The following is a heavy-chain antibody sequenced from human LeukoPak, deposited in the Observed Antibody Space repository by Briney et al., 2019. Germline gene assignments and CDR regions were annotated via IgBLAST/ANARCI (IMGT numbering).Heavy chain of an antibody. CDR1: GYTFTSYD. CDR2: MNPNSGNT. J-gene: IGHJ4*02. CDR3: ARGLGRTTMVTRGGVRFDY. Sequence: ASVKVSCKASGYTFTSYDINWVRQATGQGLEWMGWMNPNSGNTGSAQKFQGRVTMTRNTSITTAYMELSSLRSEDTAVYYCARGLGRTTMVTRGGVRFDYWGQGTLVTISS. D-gene: IGHD5-18*01. V-gene: IGHV1-8*01.